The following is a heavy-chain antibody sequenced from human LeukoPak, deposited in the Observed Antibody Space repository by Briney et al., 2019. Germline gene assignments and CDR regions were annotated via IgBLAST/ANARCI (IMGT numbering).Heavy chain of an antibody. J-gene: IGHJ5*02. D-gene: IGHD6-13*01. V-gene: IGHV4-61*02. CDR2: IYTSGST. CDR1: GGSISSGSYY. Sequence: SQTLSLTCTVSGGSISSGSYYWNWIRQPAGKGLEWIGRIYTSGSTNYNPSLKSRVTISVDTSKNQFSLKLSSVTAADTAVYYCARDDDSSSWYGWFDPWGQGTLVTVSS. CDR3: ARDDDSSSWYGWFDP.